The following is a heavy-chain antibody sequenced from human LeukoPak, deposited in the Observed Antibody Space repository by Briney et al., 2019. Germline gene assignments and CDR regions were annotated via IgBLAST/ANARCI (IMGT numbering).Heavy chain of an antibody. J-gene: IGHJ5*02. D-gene: IGHD2-2*02. CDR1: GFTFSDYY. CDR3: ARDWYCSSSICYTDRNWFDP. CDR2: ISTTSSYT. V-gene: IGHV3-11*05. Sequence: GGSLRLSCAASGFTFSDYYMSWIRQAPGKGLEWVSYISTTSSYTDYADSVRGRFTISRDNAKNLLYLQMNSLRPEDTAVHYCARDWYCSSSICYTDRNWFDPWGQGTLVTVSS.